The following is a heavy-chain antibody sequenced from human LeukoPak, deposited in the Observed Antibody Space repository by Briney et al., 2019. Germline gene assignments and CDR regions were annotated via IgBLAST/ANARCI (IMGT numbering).Heavy chain of an antibody. V-gene: IGHV3-30*02. CDR3: AKHPYCSSTSCYFDY. CDR1: GFTFSSYG. Sequence: PGGSLRLSCAASGFTFSSYGMHWVRQAPGKGLEWGEFIRYDGSNKYYADSVKCRFTISRDNSKNTLYLQMNSLRAEDTAVYYCAKHPYCSSTSCYFDYWGQGTLVTVSS. CDR2: IRYDGSNK. J-gene: IGHJ4*02. D-gene: IGHD2-2*01.